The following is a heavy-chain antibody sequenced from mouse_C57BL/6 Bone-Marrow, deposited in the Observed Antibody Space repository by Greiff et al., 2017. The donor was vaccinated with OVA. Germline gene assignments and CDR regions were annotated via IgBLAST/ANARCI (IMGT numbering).Heavy chain of an antibody. CDR1: GYTFTNYC. CDR3: ARGRTKSYWYFDV. Sequence: QVQLQQSGAELVKPGASVKMSCKASGYTFTNYCIPWVKQRPGQGLEWIGEIYPGSGSTNYNEKFKSKATLTVDTSSSTAYMQLSRLTSEDSAVYYCARGRTKSYWYFDVWGTGTTVTVSS. CDR2: IYPGSGST. V-gene: IGHV1-55*01. J-gene: IGHJ1*03. D-gene: IGHD1-3*01.